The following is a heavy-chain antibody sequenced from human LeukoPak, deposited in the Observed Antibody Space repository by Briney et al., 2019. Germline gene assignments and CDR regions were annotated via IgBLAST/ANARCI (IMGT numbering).Heavy chain of an antibody. J-gene: IGHJ5*02. D-gene: IGHD6-6*01. CDR1: GFTFSSYG. Sequence: GGSLRLSCAASGFTFSSYGMHWVRQAPGKGLEWVAFIRYDGSNEYYADSVKGRFTISRDDSKNTLYLQMNSLRVEDTAVYYCAKVYIAARPHWFDPWAREPWSPSPQ. CDR2: IRYDGSNE. V-gene: IGHV3-30*02. CDR3: AKVYIAARPHWFDP.